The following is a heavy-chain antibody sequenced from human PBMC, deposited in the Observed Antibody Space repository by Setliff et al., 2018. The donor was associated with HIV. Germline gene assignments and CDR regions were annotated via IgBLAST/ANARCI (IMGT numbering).Heavy chain of an antibody. CDR2: ILSTGERT. CDR3: AKELAASGLGYFDS. Sequence: PGGSLRLSCAASGFTFSNYAMSWVRQAPGEGLEWVSAILSTGERTFYADSVKGRFTISRDNPKNTVYLQMNSLRAEDTAEYYCAKELAASGLGYFDSWGRGILVTVS. J-gene: IGHJ4*02. V-gene: IGHV3-23*01. CDR1: GFTFSNYA. D-gene: IGHD3-22*01.